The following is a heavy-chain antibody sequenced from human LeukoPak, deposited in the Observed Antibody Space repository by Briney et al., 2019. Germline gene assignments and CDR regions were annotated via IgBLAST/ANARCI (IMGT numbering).Heavy chain of an antibody. D-gene: IGHD6-19*01. CDR2: IYHSGST. Sequence: SETLSLTCAVSGGSISSSNWWSWVRQPPGKGLEWIGEIYHSGSTHYSPSLKSRVTMSVDKSKNQFSLKLSSVTAADTAAYYCARGQWLVPLDYWGQGTLVIVSS. V-gene: IGHV4-4*02. CDR1: GGSISSSNW. CDR3: ARGQWLVPLDY. J-gene: IGHJ4*02.